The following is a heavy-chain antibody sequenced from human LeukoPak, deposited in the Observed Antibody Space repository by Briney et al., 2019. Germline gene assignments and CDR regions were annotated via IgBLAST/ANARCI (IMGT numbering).Heavy chain of an antibody. V-gene: IGHV3-23*01. CDR1: GFNFNLYG. D-gene: IGHD5-18*01. J-gene: IGHJ4*02. CDR2: ISALGDI. CDR3: AKAMAGGYNYGPFDN. Sequence: PGGSLRLSCAASGFNFNLYGMSWVRQAPGKGLEWVSVISALGDIYYADSVKGRFTISRDSSKNMMYLQMNSLRAEDTAVYYCAKAMAGGYNYGPFDNWGLGALVTVSS.